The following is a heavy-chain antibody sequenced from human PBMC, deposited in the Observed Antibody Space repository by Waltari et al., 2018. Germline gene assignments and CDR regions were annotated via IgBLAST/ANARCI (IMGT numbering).Heavy chain of an antibody. D-gene: IGHD3-3*01. CDR3: ARGGGLRFLEWLSPIDY. J-gene: IGHJ4*02. V-gene: IGHV4-30-4*08. CDR1: GGSISSGDYY. CDR2: LYYSGST. Sequence: QVQLQESGPGLVKPSQTLSLTCTVSGGSISSGDYYWRWLRPPPGKGLEWIGYLYYSGSTYYNPSLKRRVTISVDTSKNQFSLKLSSVTAADTAVYYCARGGGLRFLEWLSPIDYWGQGTLVTVSS.